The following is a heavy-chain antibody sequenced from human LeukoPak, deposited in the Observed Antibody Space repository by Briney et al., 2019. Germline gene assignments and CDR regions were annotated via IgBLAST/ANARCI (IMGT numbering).Heavy chain of an antibody. J-gene: IGHJ6*02. CDR2: IYYSGST. CDR1: GGSMSPYH. V-gene: IGHV4-59*08. Sequence: PSETLSLTCTVSGGSMSPYHWGWIRQPPGKGLEWTGYIYYSGSTNYNPSLKSRVTISVDTSKNQFSLKLSSVTAADTAVYYCARLLDANVQYYYYYYGMDVWGQGTTVTVSS. D-gene: IGHD4/OR15-4a*01. CDR3: ARLLDANVQYYYYYYGMDV.